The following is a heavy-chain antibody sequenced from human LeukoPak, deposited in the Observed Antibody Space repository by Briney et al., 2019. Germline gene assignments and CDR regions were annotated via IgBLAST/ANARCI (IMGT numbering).Heavy chain of an antibody. CDR1: GGSISSYY. CDR3: ARSRGQQLVLYFDY. V-gene: IGHV4-59*08. D-gene: IGHD6-13*01. CDR2: IYYSGST. Sequence: PSETLSLTCTVSGGSISSYYWSWIRQPPGKGLEWIGYIYYSGSTNYNPSLKSRVTISVDTSKNQFSLKLSSVTAADTAVYYCARSRGQQLVLYFDYWGQGTLVTVSS. J-gene: IGHJ4*02.